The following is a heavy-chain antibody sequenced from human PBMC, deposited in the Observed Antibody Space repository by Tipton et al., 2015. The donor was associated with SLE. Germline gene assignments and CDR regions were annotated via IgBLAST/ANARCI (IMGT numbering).Heavy chain of an antibody. CDR2: IYYSGST. CDR3: ARDHYDSSGYYSFFDY. V-gene: IGHV4-59*11. CDR1: GASISSHY. D-gene: IGHD3-22*01. J-gene: IGHJ4*02. Sequence: TLSLTCTVSGASISSHYWSWIRQPPGKGLEWIGCIYYSGSTNYNPSLKSRVTISVDTSKNQFSLKLSSVTAADTAVYYCARDHYDSSGYYSFFDYWGQGTLVTVSS.